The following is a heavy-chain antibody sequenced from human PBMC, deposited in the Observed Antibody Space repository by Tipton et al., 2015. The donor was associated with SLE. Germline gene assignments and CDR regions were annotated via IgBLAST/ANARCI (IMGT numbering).Heavy chain of an antibody. Sequence: SLRLSCAASGFSFSTYAMYWVRQAPGKGLEWVAVISYDGSNKYYAGSVKGRFTISRDNSKNTLHLQMDSLRAEDTAMYYCAKGGSSDAFDIWGQGTMVTVSS. CDR3: AKGGSSDAFDI. CDR2: ISYDGSNK. D-gene: IGHD6-6*01. V-gene: IGHV3-30-3*01. J-gene: IGHJ3*02. CDR1: GFSFSTYA.